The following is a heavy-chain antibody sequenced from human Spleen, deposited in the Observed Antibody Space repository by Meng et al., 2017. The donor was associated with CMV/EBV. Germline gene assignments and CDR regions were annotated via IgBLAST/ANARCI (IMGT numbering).Heavy chain of an antibody. CDR3: ARDRGGIGHYYGMDV. D-gene: IGHD3-10*01. J-gene: IGHJ6*02. CDR1: GFTFGSYA. Sequence: GESLKISCAASGFTFGSYAMSWVRLPPGKGLEWVSGISGSGGSTYYADSVKGRFTISRDNSKNTLYLQMNSLRAEDTAVYYCARDRGGIGHYYGMDVWGQGPTVTVSS. CDR2: ISGSGGST. V-gene: IGHV3-23*01.